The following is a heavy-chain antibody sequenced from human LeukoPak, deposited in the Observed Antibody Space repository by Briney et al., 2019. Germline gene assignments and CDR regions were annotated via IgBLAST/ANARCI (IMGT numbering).Heavy chain of an antibody. CDR2: IKSKTDGGTT. Sequence: PGGSLRLSCAASGFTFSNAWMSWVRQAPGKGLEWVGRIKSKTDGGTTDYAAPVKGRFTISRDDSKNTLYLQMNSLKTEDTAVYYCPRARYNWNVRDWFDPWGQGDLVTVSS. CDR3: PRARYNWNVRDWFDP. V-gene: IGHV3-15*01. CDR1: GFTFSNAW. D-gene: IGHD1-1*01. J-gene: IGHJ5*02.